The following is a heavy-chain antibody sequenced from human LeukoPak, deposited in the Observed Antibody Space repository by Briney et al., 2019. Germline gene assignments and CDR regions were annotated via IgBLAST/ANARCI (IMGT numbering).Heavy chain of an antibody. J-gene: IGHJ4*02. D-gene: IGHD2-8*01. CDR2: IYTSGST. Sequence: SETLSLTCAVYGGSFSSYYWSWIRQPAGKGLESMGRIYTSGSTNYNPSLKSRVTMSVDTSKNQFSLKLSSVTAADTAVYYCARDGGRYCTNGVCYRGIDYWGQGTLVTVSS. CDR3: ARDGGRYCTNGVCYRGIDY. CDR1: GGSFSSYY. V-gene: IGHV4-4*07.